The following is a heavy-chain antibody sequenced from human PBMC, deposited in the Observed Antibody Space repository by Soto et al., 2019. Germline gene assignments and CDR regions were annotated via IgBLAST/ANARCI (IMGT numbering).Heavy chain of an antibody. Sequence: QVQLVQSGGGVVQPGRSLRLSCAASGFTLSDFAMHWVRQAPGKGLEWVALISNDGGIEHYGDSVRGRFTISRDNSKHMLYLHMTSLRVEDTAVYYCARAVPGMYVWGQGTTVTVSS. J-gene: IGHJ6*02. CDR2: ISNDGGIE. CDR1: GFTLSDFA. V-gene: IGHV3-30-3*01. CDR3: ARAVPGMYV.